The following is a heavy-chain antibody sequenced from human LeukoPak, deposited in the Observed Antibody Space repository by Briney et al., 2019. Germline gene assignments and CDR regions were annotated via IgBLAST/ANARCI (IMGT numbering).Heavy chain of an antibody. CDR3: ARPYSSSWIDY. V-gene: IGHV4-34*01. CDR1: GGSFSGYY. CDR2: INHSGST. J-gene: IGHJ4*02. D-gene: IGHD6-13*01. Sequence: SETLSPTCAVYGGSFSGYYWSWIRQPPGKGLEWIGEINHSGSTNYNPSLKSRVTISVDTSKNQFSLKLSSVTAADTAVYYCARPYSSSWIDYWGQGTLVTVSS.